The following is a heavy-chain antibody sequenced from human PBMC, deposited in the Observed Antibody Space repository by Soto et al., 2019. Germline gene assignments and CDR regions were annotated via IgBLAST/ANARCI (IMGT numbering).Heavy chain of an antibody. CDR3: AHTPYYGAPLGY. V-gene: IGHV2-5*02. J-gene: IGHJ4*02. Sequence: QITLKESGPTLVKPTQTLTLTCTFSGFSLSTSGVGVGWIRQPPGKALEWLALIYWDDDKRYSPSLKSRLTITKDTSKIQVLLTMTNMDPVDTATYYCAHTPYYGAPLGYWGQGTLVTVSS. CDR1: GFSLSTSGVG. D-gene: IGHD3-10*01. CDR2: IYWDDDK.